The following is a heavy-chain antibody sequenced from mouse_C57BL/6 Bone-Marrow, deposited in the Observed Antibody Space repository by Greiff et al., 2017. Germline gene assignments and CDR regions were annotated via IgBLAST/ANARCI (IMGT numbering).Heavy chain of an antibody. CDR1: GYTFTSYW. J-gene: IGHJ2*01. Sequence: QVQLQQPGAELVKPGASVKMSCKASGYTFTSYWITWVKQRPGQGLEWIGDIYPGSGSTNYNEKFKSKATLTVDTSSSTAYMQLSSLTSEDAAVYYCARWIPTAPYFDYWGQGTTLTVSS. CDR3: ARWIPTAPYFDY. D-gene: IGHD1-2*01. V-gene: IGHV1-55*01. CDR2: IYPGSGST.